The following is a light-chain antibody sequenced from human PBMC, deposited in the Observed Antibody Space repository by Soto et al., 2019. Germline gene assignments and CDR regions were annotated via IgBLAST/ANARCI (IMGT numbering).Light chain of an antibody. V-gene: IGLV1-40*01. CDR1: SSNIGAGYD. J-gene: IGLJ2*01. Sequence: QSVLTQPPSVSGAPGQRVTISCTGSSSNIGAGYDVPWYQQRPGTAPKLLIYGNSNRPSGVPDRFSGSKSGTSASLAITGLQAEDEADYYCQSYDSSLSAVVFGGGTKLTVL. CDR3: QSYDSSLSAVV. CDR2: GNS.